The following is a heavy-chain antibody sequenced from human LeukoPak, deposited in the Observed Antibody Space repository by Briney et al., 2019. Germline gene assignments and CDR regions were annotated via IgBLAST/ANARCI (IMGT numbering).Heavy chain of an antibody. J-gene: IGHJ6*03. CDR2: ISSSGSTI. D-gene: IGHD1/OR15-1a*01. CDR3: ASQTSYYYYFMDV. CDR1: GFTFSSYE. Sequence: GGSLRLSCAASGFTFSSYEMNWVRQAPGKGLEWVSYISSSGSTIYYADSVKGRFTISRDNAKNSLYLQMNSLGAEDTAVYYCASQTSYYYYFMDVWGKGTTVTISS. V-gene: IGHV3-48*03.